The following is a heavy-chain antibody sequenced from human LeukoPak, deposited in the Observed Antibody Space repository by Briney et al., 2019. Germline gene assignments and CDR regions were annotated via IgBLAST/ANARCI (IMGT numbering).Heavy chain of an antibody. CDR2: ISSSSSYI. J-gene: IGHJ6*02. Sequence: GGSLRLSCAASGFTFSPYSMNWVRQAPGKGLEWVSSISSSSSYIYYADSVKGRFTISRDNAKNSLYLQMNSLRAEDTAVYYCARDDVVVTATRVPSRGHGSYYYYGMDVWGQGTTVTVSS. CDR3: ARDDVVVTATRVPSRGHGSYYYYGMDV. V-gene: IGHV3-21*01. D-gene: IGHD2-21*02. CDR1: GFTFSPYS.